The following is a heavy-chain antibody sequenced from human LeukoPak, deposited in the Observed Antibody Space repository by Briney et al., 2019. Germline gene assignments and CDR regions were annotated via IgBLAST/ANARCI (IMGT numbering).Heavy chain of an antibody. CDR1: GFTFSDYN. CDR3: AKDGLTMVRGVIITQLDY. V-gene: IGHV3-11*04. J-gene: IGHJ4*02. D-gene: IGHD3-10*01. CDR2: ISRSGSTK. Sequence: GGSLRLSCAASGFTFSDYNMRWIRQAPGKGLEWVSSISRSGSTKYYADSVKGRFTISRDNAKNSLFLQMNSLRAEDTAVYYCAKDGLTMVRGVIITQLDYWGQGTLVTVSS.